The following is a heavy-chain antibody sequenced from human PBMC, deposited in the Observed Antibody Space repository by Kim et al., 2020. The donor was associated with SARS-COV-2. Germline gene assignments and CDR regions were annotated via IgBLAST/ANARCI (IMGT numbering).Heavy chain of an antibody. Sequence: SVKVSCKASGGTFSSYAISWVRQAPGQGLEWMGGIIPIFGTANYAQKFQGRVTITADESTSTAYMELSSLRSEDTAVYYCARDGDYGDYVGFQHWGQGTLVTVSS. V-gene: IGHV1-69*13. J-gene: IGHJ1*01. CDR1: GGTFSSYA. D-gene: IGHD4-17*01. CDR2: IIPIFGTA. CDR3: ARDGDYGDYVGFQH.